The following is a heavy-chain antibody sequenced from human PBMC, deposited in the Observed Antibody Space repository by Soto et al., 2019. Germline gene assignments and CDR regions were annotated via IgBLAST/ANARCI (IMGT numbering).Heavy chain of an antibody. V-gene: IGHV3-15*01. D-gene: IGHD4-17*01. CDR3: TADYGDYAYYYSMDV. J-gene: IGHJ6*03. Sequence: EVQLVESGGGLVKPGGSLRLSCAASGFTFSNAWMSWVRQAPGKGLEWVGRIKSKTDGGTTDYAAPVKGRFTISRDDSKNTLYLQMNSLKTEDTAVYYCTADYGDYAYYYSMDVWGKGTTVTVSS. CDR2: IKSKTDGGTT. CDR1: GFTFSNAW.